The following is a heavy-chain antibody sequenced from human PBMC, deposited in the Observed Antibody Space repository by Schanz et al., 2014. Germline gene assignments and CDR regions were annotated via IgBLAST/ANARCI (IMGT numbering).Heavy chain of an antibody. D-gene: IGHD5-12*01. J-gene: IGHJ3*02. V-gene: IGHV3-33*03. CDR3: AGAVATIRADSFDI. CDR2: MWNDGIKT. Sequence: DLVESGGGVVQPGRSLTLSCAVSTSLFSRSVIHWVRQAPGKGLEWVAVMWNDGIKTHYADSGKGRFTISRDNAKNSLYLQMNSLRAEDTAVYYCAGAVATIRADSFDIWGQGTMXAVSS. CDR1: TSLFSRSV.